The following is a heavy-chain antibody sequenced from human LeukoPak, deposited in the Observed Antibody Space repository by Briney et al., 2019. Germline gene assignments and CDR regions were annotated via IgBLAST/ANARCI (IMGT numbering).Heavy chain of an antibody. CDR3: AALRLIGDRRYWYFDF. J-gene: IGHJ2*01. V-gene: IGHV4-38-2*01. CDR1: GYPISSNYY. CDR2: IFHAGKT. D-gene: IGHD3-3*01. Sequence: PSETLSLTCAVSGYPISSNYYWGWIRLPPEKGLEWIANIFHAGKTFYNPSLKSRVIMPVDTSRNQFSLQLSSVTAADAAVYYCAALRLIGDRRYWYFDFWGRGTLITVSS.